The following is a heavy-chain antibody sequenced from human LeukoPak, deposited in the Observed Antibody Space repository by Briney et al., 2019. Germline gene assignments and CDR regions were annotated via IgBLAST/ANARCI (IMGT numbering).Heavy chain of an antibody. CDR1: GFTFSSYE. CDR3: ARVSYYDFWSGYPWGGYMDV. V-gene: IGHV3-48*03. Sequence: GGSLRLSCAASGFTFSSYEMNWVRQAPGKGLEWVSYISSSGSTIYYADSVKGRFTISRDNAKNSLYLQMNSLRAEDTAVYYCARVSYYDFWSGYPWGGYMDVWGKGTTVTVSS. D-gene: IGHD3-3*01. CDR2: ISSSGSTI. J-gene: IGHJ6*03.